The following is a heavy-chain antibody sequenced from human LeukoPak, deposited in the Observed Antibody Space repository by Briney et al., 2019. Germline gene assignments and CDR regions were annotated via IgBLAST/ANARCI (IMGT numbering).Heavy chain of an antibody. J-gene: IGHJ3*02. Sequence: SETLSLTCTVSGGSISSYYWSWIRQPPGKGLEWIGYIYYSGSTNYNPSLKSRVTISVDTSKNQFSLKLSSVTAADTAVYYCARERMAGSTIGAFDIWGQGTMVTVSS. CDR1: GGSISSYY. CDR3: ARERMAGSTIGAFDI. CDR2: IYYSGST. D-gene: IGHD5-24*01. V-gene: IGHV4-59*01.